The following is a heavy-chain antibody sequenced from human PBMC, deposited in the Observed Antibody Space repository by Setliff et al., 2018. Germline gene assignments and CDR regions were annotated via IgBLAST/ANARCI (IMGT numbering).Heavy chain of an antibody. J-gene: IGHJ3*02. Sequence: SETLSLTCTVSGGSISSSSYYWGWIRQPPGKGLEWIGSIYYSGSTYYNPSLKSRVTISVDTSKNQFSLKPSSVTAADTAMYYCARDYYDSRGSYAFDIWGQGTVVTVSS. CDR2: IYYSGST. CDR1: GGSISSSSYY. V-gene: IGHV4-39*02. CDR3: ARDYYDSRGSYAFDI. D-gene: IGHD3-22*01.